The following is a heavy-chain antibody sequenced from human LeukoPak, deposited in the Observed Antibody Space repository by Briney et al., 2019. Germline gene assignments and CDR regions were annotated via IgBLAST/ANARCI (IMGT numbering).Heavy chain of an antibody. CDR2: IYYSGST. CDR1: GGSISSYY. Sequence: SETLSLTCTVPGGSISSYYWSWIRQPPGKGLEWIGYIYYSGSTNYNPSLKSRVTISVDTSKNQFSLKLSSVTAADTAVYYCASWAAAAGTDRFVDYWGQGTLVTVSS. CDR3: ASWAAAAGTDRFVDY. V-gene: IGHV4-59*01. D-gene: IGHD6-13*01. J-gene: IGHJ4*02.